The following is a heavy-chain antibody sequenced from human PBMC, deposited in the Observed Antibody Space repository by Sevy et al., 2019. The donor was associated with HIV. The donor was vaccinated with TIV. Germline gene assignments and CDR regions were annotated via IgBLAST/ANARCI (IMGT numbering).Heavy chain of an antibody. Sequence: GGSLRLSCAASGFTFSSYDMHWVRQATGKGLEWVSAIGTAGDTYYPGSVKGRFTISSENAKNSLYLQMNSLRAGDTAVYYCARVGLGYCSGGSCYGEDAFDIWGQGTMVTVSS. CDR3: ARVGLGYCSGGSCYGEDAFDI. CDR1: GFTFSSYD. D-gene: IGHD2-15*01. CDR2: IGTAGDT. J-gene: IGHJ3*02. V-gene: IGHV3-13*01.